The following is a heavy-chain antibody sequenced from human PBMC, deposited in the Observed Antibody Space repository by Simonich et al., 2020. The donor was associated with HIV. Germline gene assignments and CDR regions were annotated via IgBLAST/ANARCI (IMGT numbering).Heavy chain of an antibody. CDR1: NFTFTNYS. V-gene: IGHV3-21*01. CDR2: ISTSGSYT. D-gene: IGHD3-10*01. J-gene: IGHJ2*01. Sequence: EVQLVESGGGLVKPGGSLRLSCTASNFTFTNYSMNWVRQAPGKGVEWVSSISTSGSYTYYADSVKGRFTISRDNAKSSLFLQMNSLRAEDTAVYYCAGEKVRDWFFDLWGRGTLVTVSS. CDR3: AGEKVRDWFFDL.